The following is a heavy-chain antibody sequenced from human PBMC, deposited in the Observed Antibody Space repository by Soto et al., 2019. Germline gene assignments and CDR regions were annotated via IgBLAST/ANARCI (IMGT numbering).Heavy chain of an antibody. D-gene: IGHD3-10*01. Sequence: ETLSLTCAVSGYSISSGYYWGWIRQPPGKGLEWIGGIYHSGSTYNNPSLKSRVTISVDTSKNQFSLKLSSVTAADTAVYYCARVGGYGMDVWGQGTTVTVSS. V-gene: IGHV4-38-2*01. CDR2: IYHSGST. J-gene: IGHJ6*02. CDR3: ARVGGYGMDV. CDR1: GYSISSGYY.